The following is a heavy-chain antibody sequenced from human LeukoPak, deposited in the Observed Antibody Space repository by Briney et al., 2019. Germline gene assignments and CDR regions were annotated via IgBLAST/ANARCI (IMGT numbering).Heavy chain of an antibody. Sequence: GRSLRLSCAASGFTFSVYGMHWVRQAPGKGLEWVALLSGDETYIDYTDSVKGRFTIPRDTSKNTLFLQMNSLRADDTAIYYCAKAAVYSRNWTPFDDWGQGTLVTVSS. CDR2: LSGDETYI. V-gene: IGHV3-30*18. J-gene: IGHJ4*02. CDR3: AKAAVYSRNWTPFDD. D-gene: IGHD6-13*01. CDR1: GFTFSVYG.